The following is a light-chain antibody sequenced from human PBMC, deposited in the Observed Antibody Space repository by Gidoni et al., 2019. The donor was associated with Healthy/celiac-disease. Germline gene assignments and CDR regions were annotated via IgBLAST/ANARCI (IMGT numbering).Light chain of an antibody. Sequence: DRQMTQSPSSLSASVGDRVTITCRASQSISSYLNWYQQKPGKAPKLLIYAASSLQSGVPSRFSGSGSGTDFTLTIRSLQPEDFATYYCQQSYSTPRTFGQGTKVEIK. J-gene: IGKJ1*01. CDR3: QQSYSTPRT. CDR1: QSISSY. V-gene: IGKV1-39*01. CDR2: AAS.